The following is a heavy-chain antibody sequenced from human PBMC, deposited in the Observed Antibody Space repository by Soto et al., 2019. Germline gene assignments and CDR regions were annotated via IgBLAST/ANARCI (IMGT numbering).Heavy chain of an antibody. J-gene: IGHJ6*02. Sequence: DVQLVESGGGLVQPGRSLRLSCAASGFTFDDYAMHWVRQAPGKGLEWVSGISWNSGSIGYADSVKGRFTISRDNAKNSLYLQMNSLRAEDTALYYCAKDIEAAATYGMDVWGQGTTVTVSS. CDR1: GFTFDDYA. D-gene: IGHD6-13*01. V-gene: IGHV3-9*01. CDR2: ISWNSGSI. CDR3: AKDIEAAATYGMDV.